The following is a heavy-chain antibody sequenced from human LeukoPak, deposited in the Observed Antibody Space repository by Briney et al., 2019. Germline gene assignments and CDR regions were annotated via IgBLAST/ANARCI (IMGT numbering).Heavy chain of an antibody. CDR2: ISSSGSGGNT. V-gene: IGHV3-23*01. Sequence: GGSLRLSCAASGFTFSSYSMNWVRQAPGKGLEWVSGISSSGSGGNTYYADSVKGRFTISRDSSRNTLFLHMNTLRAEDTAIYYCAKDRTVAASYWYFDLWGRGTLVTVSS. CDR1: GFTFSSYS. CDR3: AKDRTVAASYWYFDL. J-gene: IGHJ2*01. D-gene: IGHD4-23*01.